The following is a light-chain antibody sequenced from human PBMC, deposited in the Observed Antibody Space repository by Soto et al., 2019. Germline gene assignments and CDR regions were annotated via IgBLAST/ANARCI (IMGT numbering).Light chain of an antibody. V-gene: IGKV1-39*01. Sequence: DLQMTQSPSSLSASVGDRVTITCRARQSINTYLNWYQQNPGKVPNLLFYGVFSLESGVPSRFSGSGSGTEFTRTISSLQPEDFAVYYCQQSYSTPPTFGQGTKVEIK. J-gene: IGKJ2*01. CDR3: QQSYSTPPT. CDR2: GVF. CDR1: QSINTY.